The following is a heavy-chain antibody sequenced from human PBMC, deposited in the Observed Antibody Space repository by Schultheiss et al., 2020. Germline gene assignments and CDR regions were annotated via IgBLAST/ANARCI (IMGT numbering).Heavy chain of an antibody. Sequence: AGSLRLSCAASGFTFDDYGMSWVRQAPGKGLEWVSGISGSGGSTYYADSVKGRFTISRDNSKNTLYLQMNSLRAEDTAVYYCARDSYDSNGYYGPLLDYWGQGTLVTVSS. D-gene: IGHD3-22*01. CDR1: GFTFDDYG. V-gene: IGHV3-23*01. CDR3: ARDSYDSNGYYGPLLDY. J-gene: IGHJ4*02. CDR2: ISGSGGST.